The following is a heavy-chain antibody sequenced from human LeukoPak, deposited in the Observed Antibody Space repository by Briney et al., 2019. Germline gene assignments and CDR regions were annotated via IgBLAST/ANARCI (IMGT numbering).Heavy chain of an antibody. CDR1: GFTISSNY. V-gene: IGHV3-69-1*02. Sequence: GGSLRLSCAASGFTISSNYMSWVRQAPGKGLEWVSFISTSGTIYYADSVKGRFTISRDDAKNSLYLQMNSLRAEDTAVYYCARLTDYWGKGTLVTVSS. J-gene: IGHJ4*02. CDR2: ISTSGTI. CDR3: ARLTDY.